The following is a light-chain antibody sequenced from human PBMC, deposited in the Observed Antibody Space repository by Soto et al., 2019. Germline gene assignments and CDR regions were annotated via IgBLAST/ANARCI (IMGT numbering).Light chain of an antibody. CDR2: SNN. Sequence: QSVLTQPPSASGTPGQRVTISCSGSSSNIGSHIVNWYQQLPGTAPKLLIYSNNQRPSGVPDRISGSKSGTSASLAISGLQSEDEADYYCAAWEDSLNVLFGGGTKLTV. CDR3: AAWEDSLNVL. J-gene: IGLJ2*01. CDR1: SSNIGSHI. V-gene: IGLV1-44*01.